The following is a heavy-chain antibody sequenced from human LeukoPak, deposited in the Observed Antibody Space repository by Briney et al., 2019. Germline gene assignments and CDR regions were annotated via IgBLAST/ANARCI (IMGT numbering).Heavy chain of an antibody. V-gene: IGHV6-1*01. J-gene: IGHJ4*02. CDR2: TYYKSKWHS. D-gene: IGHD5-18*01. CDR1: GDSVSNNSAT. Sequence: SQTLSLTCAISGDSVSNNSATWNWIRQSPSRGLEWLGRTYYKSKWHSDYAVSVKSRIILNPDTSKNQFSLLPNSVTPEDTAVYFCARGLDTAIASWGQGTLVTVSS. CDR3: ARGLDTAIAS.